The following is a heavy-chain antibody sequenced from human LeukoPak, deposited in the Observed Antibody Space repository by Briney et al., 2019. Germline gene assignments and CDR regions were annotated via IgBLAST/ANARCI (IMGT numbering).Heavy chain of an antibody. J-gene: IGHJ4*02. Sequence: KSDGSFTSIADSAKGRFTISRDNAKNTVYLQMNSLRAEDTAVYYCARERSFDYWGQGTLVTVSS. CDR2: KSDGSFT. CDR3: ARERSFDY. V-gene: IGHV3-74*01.